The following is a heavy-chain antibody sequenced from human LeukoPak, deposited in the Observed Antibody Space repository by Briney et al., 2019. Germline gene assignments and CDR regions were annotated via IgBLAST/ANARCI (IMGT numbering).Heavy chain of an antibody. CDR2: IYYSGST. V-gene: IGHV4-61*01. D-gene: IGHD2-8*02. J-gene: IGHJ4*02. CDR3: ARYHGGVGLDY. CDR1: GYSISSGYY. Sequence: SETLSLTCAVSGYSISSGYYWGWIRQPPGKGLEWIGYIYYSGSTNYNPSLKSRVTISVDTSKNQFSLKLSSVTAADTAVYYCARYHGGVGLDYWGQGALVTVSS.